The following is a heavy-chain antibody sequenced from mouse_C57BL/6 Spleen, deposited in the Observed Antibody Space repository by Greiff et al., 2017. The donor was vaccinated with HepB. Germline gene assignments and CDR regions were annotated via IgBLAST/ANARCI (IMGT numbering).Heavy chain of an antibody. CDR1: GYTFTSYT. CDR2: INPSSGYT. CDR3: ARGDEWYFDV. J-gene: IGHJ1*03. D-gene: IGHD3-3*01. V-gene: IGHV1-4*01. Sequence: QVHVKQSGAELARPGASVKMSCKASGYTFTSYTMHWVKQRPGQGLEWIGYINPSSGYTKYNQKFKDKATLTADKSSSTAYMQLSSLTSEDSAVYYCARGDEWYFDVWGTGTTVTVSS.